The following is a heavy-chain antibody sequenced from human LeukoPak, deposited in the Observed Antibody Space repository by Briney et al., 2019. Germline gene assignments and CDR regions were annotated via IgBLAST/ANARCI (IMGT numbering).Heavy chain of an antibody. CDR1: GCSISSSSYY. CDR2: TYYSGST. V-gene: IGHV4-39*01. D-gene: IGHD1-26*01. Sequence: PSETLSLTCTVSGCSISSSSYYWGWIRQPPGRGLEWIGSTYYSGSTYYNPSLESRVTISVDTSKNQFSLKLSSVTAADTAVYYCASAGSYSVDYWGQGTLVTVSS. CDR3: ASAGSYSVDY. J-gene: IGHJ4*02.